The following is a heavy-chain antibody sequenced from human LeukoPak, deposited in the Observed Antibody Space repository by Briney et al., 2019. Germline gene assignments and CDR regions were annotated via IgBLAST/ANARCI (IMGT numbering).Heavy chain of an antibody. V-gene: IGHV3-30*03. CDR2: ISYDGSNK. D-gene: IGHD3-16*01. J-gene: IGHJ4*02. Sequence: GGSLRLSCAASGFTFSSYGMHWVRQAPGKGLEWVAVISYDGSNKYYADSVKGRFTISRDNSKNTLYLQMNSLRTEDTAVYYCAREGSLYTFDYWGQGTLVTVSS. CDR3: AREGSLYTFDY. CDR1: GFTFSSYG.